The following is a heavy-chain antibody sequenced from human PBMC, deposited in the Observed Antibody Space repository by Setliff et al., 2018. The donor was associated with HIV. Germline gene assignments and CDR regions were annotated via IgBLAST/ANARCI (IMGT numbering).Heavy chain of an antibody. CDR3: ATLNFPLNWFDP. CDR1: GASISSSPYY. Sequence: KTSETLSLTCSVSGASISSSPYYWAWIRQPPGKGLEWIATISYSGSTHYNLALMSRVTISMDTSRNQFSVKLSSVTAADTAIYYWATLNFPLNWFDPWGQGTPVTVSS. CDR2: ISYSGST. V-gene: IGHV4-39*01. J-gene: IGHJ5*02.